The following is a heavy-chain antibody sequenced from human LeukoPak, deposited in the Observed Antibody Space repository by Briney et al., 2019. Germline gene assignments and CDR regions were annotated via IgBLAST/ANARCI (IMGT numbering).Heavy chain of an antibody. J-gene: IGHJ4*02. CDR2: IWYDGSNK. CDR3: AKSAEDQNLGYCTNGVCLFDY. V-gene: IGHV3-33*06. D-gene: IGHD2-8*01. Sequence: GGSLRLSCAASGFTFSSYGMQWVRQSPGRGLGWVAVIWYDGSNKYYADSVKGRFTISRDNSKNTLYLQMNSLRAEDTAVYYCAKSAEDQNLGYCTNGVCLFDYWGQGTLVTVSS. CDR1: GFTFSSYG.